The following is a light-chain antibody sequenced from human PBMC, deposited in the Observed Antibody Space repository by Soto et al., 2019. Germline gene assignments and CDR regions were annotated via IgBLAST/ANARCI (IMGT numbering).Light chain of an antibody. J-gene: IGKJ2*01. Sequence: EIVMTQSPDTLSVSPGERATLSCRASQSVSSNLAWYQQKPGQAPRLLIHGASTRATGVPARFSGGGSGTEFTLTISSLQSEDFAIYYCQQYGSSQYTFGQGTKVDIK. CDR1: QSVSSN. CDR2: GAS. CDR3: QQYGSSQYT. V-gene: IGKV3-15*01.